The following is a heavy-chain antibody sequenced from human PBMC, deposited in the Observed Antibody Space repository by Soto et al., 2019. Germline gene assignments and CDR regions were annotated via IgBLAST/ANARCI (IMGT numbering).Heavy chain of an antibody. Sequence: QVQLVQSGAEVKKPGASVKVSCKASGYTFTSYDINWVRQATGQGLEWMGWMNPNSGNTGYAQKFQGTVTMTRNSSISKAYIELISLRSVDTAAYYCARRVPAAPELWWFDPWGQGTLVTVSS. J-gene: IGHJ5*02. CDR1: GYTFTSYD. CDR3: ARRVPAAPELWWFDP. V-gene: IGHV1-8*01. CDR2: MNPNSGNT. D-gene: IGHD2-2*01.